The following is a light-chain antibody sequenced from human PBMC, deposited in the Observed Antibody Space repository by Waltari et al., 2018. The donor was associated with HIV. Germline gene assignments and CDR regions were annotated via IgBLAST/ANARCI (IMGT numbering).Light chain of an antibody. J-gene: IGLJ3*02. Sequence: QSVVTQPPSASGTPGQNISISCSGDISNLGGNFVYWYQQRPGTAPRLLIYRNDQRPSGVPDRFSGSKSATSASLAISVLRSEDEADYHCSTWDNSLSHWVFGGGTKVTVL. CDR3: STWDNSLSHWV. CDR2: RND. V-gene: IGLV1-47*01. CDR1: ISNLGGNF.